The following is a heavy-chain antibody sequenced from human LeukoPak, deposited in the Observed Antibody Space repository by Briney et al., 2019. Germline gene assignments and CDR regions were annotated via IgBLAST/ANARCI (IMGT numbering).Heavy chain of an antibody. CDR2: IYDSGST. CDR3: ARGQYYGSGSFYDHALDI. J-gene: IGHJ3*02. V-gene: IGHV4-59*11. D-gene: IGHD3-10*01. CDR1: GGSISSHY. Sequence: SETLSLTCTVSGGSISSHYWNWIRQPPGKGLEWIGYIYDSGSTKYNPSLKSRVTISVDRSKNQFFLMLNSVTAADTAVYYCARGQYYGSGSFYDHALDIWGQGTMVTVSS.